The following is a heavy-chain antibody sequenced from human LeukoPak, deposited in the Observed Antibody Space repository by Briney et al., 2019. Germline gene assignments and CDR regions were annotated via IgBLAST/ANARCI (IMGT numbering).Heavy chain of an antibody. V-gene: IGHV3-48*03. J-gene: IGHJ4*02. CDR3: ARESPGSSEDY. CDR2: ISSSGTTV. CDR1: GFTFSNYE. D-gene: IGHD6-6*01. Sequence: GGSLRLSCAASGFTFSNYEMNRVRQAPGKGLEWVSYISSSGTTVYYADSVKGRFTVSRDNSKNSLYLQMNSLRDGDTAVYYCARESPGSSEDYWGQGTLVTVSS.